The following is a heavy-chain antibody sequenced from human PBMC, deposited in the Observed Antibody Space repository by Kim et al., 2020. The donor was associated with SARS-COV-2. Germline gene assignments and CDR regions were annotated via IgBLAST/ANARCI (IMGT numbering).Heavy chain of an antibody. D-gene: IGHD3-22*01. CDR3: ARGSRAPMIVVVITPFDY. J-gene: IGHJ4*02. V-gene: IGHV3-21*01. CDR1: GFTFSSYS. Sequence: GGSLRLSCAASGFTFSSYSMNWVRQAPGKGLEWVSSISSSSSYIYYADSVKGRFTISRDNAKNSLYLQMNSLRAEDTAVYYCARGSRAPMIVVVITPFDYWGQGTLVTVSS. CDR2: ISSSSSYI.